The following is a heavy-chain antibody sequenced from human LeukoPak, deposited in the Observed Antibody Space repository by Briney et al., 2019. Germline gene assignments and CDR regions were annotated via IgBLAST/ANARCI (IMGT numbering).Heavy chain of an antibody. J-gene: IGHJ4*02. CDR1: GGSFSGYY. D-gene: IGHD2-15*01. CDR3: ARRRGGGLGY. CDR2: INHSGST. Sequence: SETLSLTCAVYGGSFSGYYWSWIRQPPGKGLEWIGEINHSGSTNYNPSLKSRVTISVDTSKNQFSLKLSSVTAADTAVYYCARRRGGGLGYWGQGILVTVSS. V-gene: IGHV4-34*01.